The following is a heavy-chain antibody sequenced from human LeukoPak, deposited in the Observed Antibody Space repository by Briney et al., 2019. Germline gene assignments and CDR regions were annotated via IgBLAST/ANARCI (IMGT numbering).Heavy chain of an antibody. J-gene: IGHJ4*02. CDR3: ARTAAGLYYFDY. V-gene: IGHV4-39*01. Sequence: SETLSLTCTVSGGSISSSSYYWGWIRQPPGKGLEWIGSIYYSGGTYYNPSLKSRVTISVDTSKNQFSLKLSSVTAADTAVYYCARTAAGLYYFDYWGQGTLVTVSS. CDR1: GGSISSSSYY. D-gene: IGHD6-13*01. CDR2: IYYSGGT.